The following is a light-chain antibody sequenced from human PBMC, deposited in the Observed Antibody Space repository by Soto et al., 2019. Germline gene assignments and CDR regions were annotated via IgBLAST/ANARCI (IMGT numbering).Light chain of an antibody. Sequence: DIPMTQSPSTLSASVGDRVTITCRASQSIGDYLAWYQQKPGTAPKLLIYKASTLQSGVPSRFSGSASGTEFTLTISSLQPDDFASYYCQQFTRYSGTFGQGTKVEFK. CDR2: KAS. J-gene: IGKJ1*01. CDR3: QQFTRYSGT. CDR1: QSIGDY. V-gene: IGKV1-5*03.